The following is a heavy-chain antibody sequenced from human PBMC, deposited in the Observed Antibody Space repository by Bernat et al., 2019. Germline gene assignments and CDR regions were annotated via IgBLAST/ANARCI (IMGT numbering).Heavy chain of an antibody. CDR2: IYYSGST. CDR3: ARQEGESYYFDC. D-gene: IGHD1-26*01. CDR1: GDSISSSNYY. V-gene: IGHV4-39*01. Sequence: QLQLQESGPGPVKPSETLSLTCTVSGDSISSSNYYLGWIRQPPGKGLEWIGTIYYSGSTYYNPSLKSRVTISVDTSKNQFSMKVSSVTAADTAVYYCARQEGESYYFDCWGQGTLVTVSS. J-gene: IGHJ4*02.